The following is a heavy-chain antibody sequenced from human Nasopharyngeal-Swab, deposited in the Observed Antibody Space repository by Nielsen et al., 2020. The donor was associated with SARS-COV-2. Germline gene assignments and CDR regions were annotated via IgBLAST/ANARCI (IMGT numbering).Heavy chain of an antibody. CDR1: GFTFSSYS. J-gene: IGHJ3*02. CDR3: ARDGYSYDDAFDI. Sequence: GESLKISCAASGFTFSSYSMTWVRQAPGKGLEWVSYFSSSSSTSIYYADSVKGRFTISRDNAKNSLYLQMNSLRAEDTAVYYCARDGYSYDDAFDIWGQGTLVTVSS. D-gene: IGHD5-18*01. CDR2: FSSSSSTSI. V-gene: IGHV3-48*01.